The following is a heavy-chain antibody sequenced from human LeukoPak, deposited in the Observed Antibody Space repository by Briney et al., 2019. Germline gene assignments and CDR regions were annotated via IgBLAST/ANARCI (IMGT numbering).Heavy chain of an antibody. CDR3: AREELRFLGFDP. CDR1: GYTFTSYG. V-gene: IGHV1-69*06. CDR2: IIPIFGTA. D-gene: IGHD3-3*01. J-gene: IGHJ5*02. Sequence: SVKVSCKASGYTFTSYGISWVRQAPGQGLEWMGGIIPIFGTANYAQKFQGRVTITADKSTSTAYMELSSLRSEDTAVYYCAREELRFLGFDPWGQGTLVTVSS.